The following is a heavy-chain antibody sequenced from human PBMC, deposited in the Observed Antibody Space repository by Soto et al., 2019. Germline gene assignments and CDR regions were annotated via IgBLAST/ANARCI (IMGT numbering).Heavy chain of an antibody. CDR3: ASLTTVTTIATN. CDR2: INHSGST. J-gene: IGHJ4*02. Sequence: PSETLSLTCAVYGGSFSGYYWSWIRQPPGKGLEWIGEINHSGSTNYNPSLKSRVTISVDTSKNQFSLKLSSVTAADTAVYYCASLTTVTTIATNWGQGTPVTVSS. V-gene: IGHV4-34*01. CDR1: GGSFSGYY. D-gene: IGHD4-17*01.